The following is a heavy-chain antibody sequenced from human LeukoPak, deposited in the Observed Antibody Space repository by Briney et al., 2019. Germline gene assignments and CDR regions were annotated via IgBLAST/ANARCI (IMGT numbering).Heavy chain of an antibody. CDR1: SYTFTSYG. Sequence: ASVKVSCKASSYTFTSYGISWVRQAPGQGLEWMGWISAYNGNTNYAQKLQGRVTMTTDTSTSTAYMELRSLRSDDTAVYYCARAYYDSSGYYYRVAYFDYWGQGTLVTVSS. V-gene: IGHV1-18*01. CDR2: ISAYNGNT. D-gene: IGHD3-22*01. J-gene: IGHJ4*02. CDR3: ARAYYDSSGYYYRVAYFDY.